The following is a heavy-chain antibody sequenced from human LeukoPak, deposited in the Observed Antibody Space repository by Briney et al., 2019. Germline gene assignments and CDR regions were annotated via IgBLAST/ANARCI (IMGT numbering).Heavy chain of an antibody. D-gene: IGHD2-21*01. CDR3: VRGCGLAHCPYFFDS. CDR2: INPSGGST. J-gene: IGHJ4*02. Sequence: ASVKVSCKASGYTFTSYYMHWVRQAPGQGLEWMGIINPSGGSTSYAQKFQGRVTMTRDMSTSTVYMELSSLRSEDTAVYYCVRGCGLAHCPYFFDSWGQGSLVTVSS. V-gene: IGHV1-46*01. CDR1: GYTFTSYY.